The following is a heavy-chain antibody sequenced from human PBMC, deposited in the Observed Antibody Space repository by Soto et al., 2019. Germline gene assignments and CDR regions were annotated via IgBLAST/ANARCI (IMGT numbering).Heavy chain of an antibody. CDR3: ARGVGYCSSTSCPKSVYYYGMDV. CDR1: GFTFSSYS. V-gene: IGHV3-21*01. D-gene: IGHD2-2*03. J-gene: IGHJ6*02. Sequence: PGGSLRLSCAASGFTFSSYSMNWVRQAPGKGLEWVSSISSSSSYIYYADSVKGRFTISRDNAKNSLYLQMNSLRAEDTAVYYCARGVGYCSSTSCPKSVYYYGMDVWGQGTTVTVSS. CDR2: ISSSSSYI.